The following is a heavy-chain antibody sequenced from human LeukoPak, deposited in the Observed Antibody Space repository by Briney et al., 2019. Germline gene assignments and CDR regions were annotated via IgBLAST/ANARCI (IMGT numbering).Heavy chain of an antibody. Sequence: SETLSLTCTVSGGSVSSGSYHWSWIRQPPGKGLEWIGYIYYSGSTNYNPSLKSRVTISVDTSKNQFSLKLSSVTAADTAVYYCARLRLWFGELAAAFDYWGQGTLVTVSS. CDR3: ARLRLWFGELAAAFDY. CDR2: IYYSGST. V-gene: IGHV4-61*01. CDR1: GGSVSSGSYH. J-gene: IGHJ4*02. D-gene: IGHD3-10*01.